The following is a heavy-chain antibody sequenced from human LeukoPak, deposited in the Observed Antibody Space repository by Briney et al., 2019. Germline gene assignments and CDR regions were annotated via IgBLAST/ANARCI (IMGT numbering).Heavy chain of an antibody. CDR3: AKWYYDFWSGYSYYYYYGMDV. J-gene: IGHJ6*02. CDR1: GFTFSSYA. CDR2: ISGSGGST. Sequence: GGSLRLSCAASGFTFSSYAMSWVRQAPGKGLEWVSAISGSGGSTYYADSVKGRFTISRDNSKNTPYLQMNSLRAEDTAVYYCAKWYYDFWSGYSYYYYYGMDVWGQGTTVTVSS. V-gene: IGHV3-23*01. D-gene: IGHD3-3*01.